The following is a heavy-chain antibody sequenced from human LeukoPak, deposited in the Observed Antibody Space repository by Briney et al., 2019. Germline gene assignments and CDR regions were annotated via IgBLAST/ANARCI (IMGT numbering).Heavy chain of an antibody. CDR3: ARDGYYDFWSGLVPYNWFDP. Sequence: GASVKVSCKASGYTFTSYGISWVRQAPGQGLEWMGWISAYNGNTNYVQKLQGRVTMTTDTSTSTAYMELRSLRSDDTAVYYCARDGYYDFWSGLVPYNWFDPWGQGTLVTVSS. J-gene: IGHJ5*02. CDR1: GYTFTSYG. D-gene: IGHD3-3*01. V-gene: IGHV1-18*01. CDR2: ISAYNGNT.